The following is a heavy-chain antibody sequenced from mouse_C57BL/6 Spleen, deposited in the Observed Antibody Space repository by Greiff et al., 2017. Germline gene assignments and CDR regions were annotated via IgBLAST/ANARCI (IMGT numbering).Heavy chain of an antibody. CDR3: ARHEDYYNGSSPWFAY. Sequence: QVQLKESGAELVKPGASVKLSCKASGYTFTEYTIHWVKQRSGQGLEWIGWFYPGSGSIKYNEKFKDKATLTVDKSSSTVYMELSRLTSEDSAVYFCARHEDYYNGSSPWFAYWGQGTLVTVSA. V-gene: IGHV1-62-2*01. CDR2: FYPGSGSI. D-gene: IGHD1-1*01. J-gene: IGHJ3*01. CDR1: GYTFTEYT.